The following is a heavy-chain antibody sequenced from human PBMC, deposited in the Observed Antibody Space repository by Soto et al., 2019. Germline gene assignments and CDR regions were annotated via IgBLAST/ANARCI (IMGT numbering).Heavy chain of an antibody. CDR1: GYTFTSYG. V-gene: IGHV1-18*01. J-gene: IGHJ6*02. CDR2: ISAYNGNT. CDR3: ARDLITMVRGVTDYYYGMDA. D-gene: IGHD3-10*01. Sequence: GASVKVSCNASGYTFTSYGSSWVRQAPGQGLEWMGWISAYNGNTNYAQKLQGRVTMTTDTSTSTAYMELRSLRSDDTAVYYCARDLITMVRGVTDYYYGMDAWGQGTTVTVSS.